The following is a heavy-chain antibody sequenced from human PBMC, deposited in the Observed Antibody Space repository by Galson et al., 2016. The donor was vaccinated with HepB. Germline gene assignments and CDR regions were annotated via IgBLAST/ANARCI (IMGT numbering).Heavy chain of an antibody. J-gene: IGHJ4*02. CDR3: VRDGEWFPGMGDY. CDR2: ISTSGTTI. D-gene: IGHD3-3*01. Sequence: SLRLSCAASGFAFSNYNMNWVRQAPGKGLEWLSYISTSGTTIYYADSVKGRFTISRDNARTSLYLQMNSLRDEDTAVYYCVRDGEWFPGMGDYWGQGTLVTVSS. CDR1: GFAFSNYN. V-gene: IGHV3-48*02.